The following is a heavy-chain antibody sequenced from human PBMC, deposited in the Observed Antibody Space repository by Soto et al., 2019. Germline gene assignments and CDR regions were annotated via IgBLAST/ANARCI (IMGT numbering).Heavy chain of an antibody. V-gene: IGHV6-1*01. Sequence: SQTLSLTCAISGDTVSSNSATWNWIRQCPSRGLEWLGRTYYRSKWYNDYAVSVKSGITINPDTSKNQFSLHLNSVTPEDTAVYYCAREVAGRFDYWAQGSLVTVSS. J-gene: IGHJ4*02. CDR2: TYYRSKWYN. CDR3: AREVAGRFDY. D-gene: IGHD6-19*01. CDR1: GDTVSSNSAT.